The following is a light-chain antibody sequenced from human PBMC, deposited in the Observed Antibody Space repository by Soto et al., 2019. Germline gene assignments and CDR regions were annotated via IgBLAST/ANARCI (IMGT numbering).Light chain of an antibody. CDR3: QQYYHWTRT. CDR2: GAS. Sequence: EMWVTQSPATLSGSPGERVALSCRASQSISRNLAWYQQKPGQAPRLLIYGASTRATGIPARFSGSGSGTDFNLTISSMKYEDFEVYYCQQYYHWTRTFGHGTQVDIK. V-gene: IGKV3D-15*01. J-gene: IGKJ1*01. CDR1: QSISRN.